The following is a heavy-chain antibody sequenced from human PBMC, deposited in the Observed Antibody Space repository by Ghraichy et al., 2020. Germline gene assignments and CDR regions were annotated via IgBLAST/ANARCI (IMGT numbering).Heavy chain of an antibody. CDR2: IYYSGST. CDR1: GGSISSYY. CDR3: ARLSSCSSTSCYLDY. V-gene: IGHV4-59*08. Sequence: SETLSLTCTVSGGSISSYYWSWIRQPPGKGLEWIGYIYYSGSTNYNPSLKSRVTISVDTSKNQFSLKLSSVTAADTAVYYCARLSSCSSTSCYLDYWGQGTLVTVSS. D-gene: IGHD2-2*01. J-gene: IGHJ4*02.